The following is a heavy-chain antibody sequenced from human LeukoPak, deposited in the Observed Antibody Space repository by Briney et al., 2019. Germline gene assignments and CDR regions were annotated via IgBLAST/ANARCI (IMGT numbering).Heavy chain of an antibody. CDR1: GFTFDDCA. V-gene: IGHV3-9*01. J-gene: IGHJ4*02. Sequence: GGSLRLSCAASGFTFDDCAVHWVRQAPGKGLEWVSGISWNSGSIGYADSVKGRFTISRDNAKNSLYLQMNSLRAEDTALYYCAKDSYFDYWGQGTLVTVSS. CDR2: ISWNSGSI. CDR3: AKDSYFDY.